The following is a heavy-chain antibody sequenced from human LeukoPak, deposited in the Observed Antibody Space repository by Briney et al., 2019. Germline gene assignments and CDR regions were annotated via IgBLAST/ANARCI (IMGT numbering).Heavy chain of an antibody. D-gene: IGHD1-1*01. Sequence: GGSLRLSCAASGFTFSSYWMSWVRQAPGRGLDWVAHIQYDESDKYYADSVKGRFTISRDISKNTVYLQMNSLRVEDTAVYYCAKDFNWAFDYWGQGTLVTVSS. CDR2: IQYDESDK. J-gene: IGHJ4*02. V-gene: IGHV3-30*02. CDR3: AKDFNWAFDY. CDR1: GFTFSSYW.